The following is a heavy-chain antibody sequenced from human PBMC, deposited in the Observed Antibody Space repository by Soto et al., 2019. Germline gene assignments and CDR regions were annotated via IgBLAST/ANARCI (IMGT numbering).Heavy chain of an antibody. CDR1: GFTFSSYA. CDR3: WVTAIPGLLNWFDP. J-gene: IGHJ5*02. CDR2: ISYDGSNK. D-gene: IGHD2-21*02. V-gene: IGHV3-30-3*01. Sequence: GGSLRLSCAASGFTFSSYAMHWVRQAPGKGLEWVAVISYDGSNKYYADSVKGRFTISRDNSKNTLYLQMNSLRAEDTAVYYCWVTAIPGLLNWFDPWGQGTLVTVSS.